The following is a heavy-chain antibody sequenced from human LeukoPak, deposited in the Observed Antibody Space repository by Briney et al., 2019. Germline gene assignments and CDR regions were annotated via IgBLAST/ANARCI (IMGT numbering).Heavy chain of an antibody. Sequence: PGGSLRLSCAASGFTFSSYWMSWVRQAPGKGLEWVANIKQDGSKKYYVDSVKGRFTISRDNAKNSLYLQMNSLRAEDTAVYYCARAYIVLRNFDWLFYFDYWGQGILVIVSS. CDR2: IKQDGSKK. D-gene: IGHD3-9*01. CDR1: GFTFSSYW. CDR3: ARAYIVLRNFDWLFYFDY. V-gene: IGHV3-7*01. J-gene: IGHJ4*02.